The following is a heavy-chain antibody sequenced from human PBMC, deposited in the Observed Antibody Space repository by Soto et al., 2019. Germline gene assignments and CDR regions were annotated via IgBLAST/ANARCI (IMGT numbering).Heavy chain of an antibody. CDR1: GFTFSSYA. CDR2: ISGSGGST. V-gene: IGHV3-23*01. Sequence: HPGGSLRLSCAASGFTFSSYAMSWVRQAPGKGLEWVSAISGSGGSTYYADSVKGRFTISRDNSKNTLYLQMNSLSAEGTAVYYCAKGRYWVTADYWGQGTLVTVSS. CDR3: AKGRYWVTADY. D-gene: IGHD2-21*02. J-gene: IGHJ4*02.